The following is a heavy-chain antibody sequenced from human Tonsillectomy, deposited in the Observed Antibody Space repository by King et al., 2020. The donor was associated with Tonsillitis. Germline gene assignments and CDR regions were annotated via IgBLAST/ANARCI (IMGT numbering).Heavy chain of an antibody. CDR3: ARGPSPSFGVVFTPPTHFDY. CDR1: GGSFSDYY. V-gene: IGHV4-34*01. Sequence: VQLQQWGAGLLKPSETLSLTCAVYGGSFSDYYWNWIRQSPGKGLEWIGEIIPSGSTYYNPSLKSRVTISVDTSKNQFSLRLTSVTAADTAMYYCARGPSPSFGVVFTPPTHFDYWGQGTLVTVSS. D-gene: IGHD3-3*01. J-gene: IGHJ4*02. CDR2: IIPSGST.